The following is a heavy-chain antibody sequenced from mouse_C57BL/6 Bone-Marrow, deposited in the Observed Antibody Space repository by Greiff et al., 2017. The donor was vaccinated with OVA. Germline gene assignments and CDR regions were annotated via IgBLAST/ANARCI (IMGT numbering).Heavy chain of an antibody. Sequence: LVESGAELVRPGSSVKLSCKDSYFAFMASAMHWVKQRPGHGLEWIGSFTMYSDATEYSENFKGKATLTANTSSSTAYMELSSLTSEDSAVYYCARGVGPYYYAMDYWGQGTSVTVSS. CDR1: YFAFMASA. D-gene: IGHD4-1*01. CDR2: FTMYSDAT. V-gene: IGHV1-49*01. CDR3: ARGVGPYYYAMDY. J-gene: IGHJ4*01.